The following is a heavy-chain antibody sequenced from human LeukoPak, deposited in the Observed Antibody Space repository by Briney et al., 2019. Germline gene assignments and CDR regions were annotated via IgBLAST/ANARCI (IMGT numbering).Heavy chain of an antibody. CDR1: GYTFTSYG. V-gene: IGHV1-18*01. Sequence: ASVKVSCKASGYTFTSYGISWVRQAPGQGLEWMGWISAYNGNTNYAQKLQGRVTMTTDTSTSTVYMELSSLRSEDTAVYYCARGARITIFGVVTAYYMDVWGKGTTVTVSS. J-gene: IGHJ6*03. D-gene: IGHD3-3*01. CDR2: ISAYNGNT. CDR3: ARGARITIFGVVTAYYMDV.